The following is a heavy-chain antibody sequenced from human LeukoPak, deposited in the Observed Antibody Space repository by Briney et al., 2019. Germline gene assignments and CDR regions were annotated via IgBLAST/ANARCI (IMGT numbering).Heavy chain of an antibody. D-gene: IGHD5-18*01. V-gene: IGHV1-24*01. Sequence: ASVKVSCKVSGYTLTELSMHWVRQAPGKGLEWMGGFDPEDGETIYAQKFQGRVTMTEDTSTDTAYMELSSLRSEDTAVYYCARGLKKRGYSYGWFDPWGQGTLVTVSS. CDR1: GYTLTELS. J-gene: IGHJ5*02. CDR2: FDPEDGET. CDR3: ARGLKKRGYSYGWFDP.